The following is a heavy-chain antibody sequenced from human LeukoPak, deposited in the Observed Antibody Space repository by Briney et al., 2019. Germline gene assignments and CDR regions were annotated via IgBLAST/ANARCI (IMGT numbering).Heavy chain of an antibody. CDR3: ARYSETGVDY. J-gene: IGHJ4*02. CDR1: GGSISSYY. V-gene: IGHV4-4*09. CDR2: IYTSGST. D-gene: IGHD2-15*01. Sequence: SETLSLTCTVSGGSISSYYWSWIRQPPGKGLEWIGYIYTSGSTNYNPSLKSRVTISVDTSKNQLSLKPGSVTAANTAVYCCARYSETGVDYWGQGTLVTVSS.